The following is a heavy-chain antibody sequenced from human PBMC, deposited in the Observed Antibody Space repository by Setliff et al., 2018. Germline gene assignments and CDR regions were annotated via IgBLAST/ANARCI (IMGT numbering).Heavy chain of an antibody. CDR1: GFTFSSYA. CDR3: ARGGPYSSGPLGY. V-gene: IGHV3-64*02. D-gene: IGHD6-19*01. J-gene: IGHJ4*02. Sequence: GGSLRLSCAASGFTFSSYAMHWVRQAPGKGLEYVSSISTNGGYTYYVDSVKGRFTISRDNSKNTLFLQMGSLRPEDTAVYFCARGGPYSSGPLGYWAQGTLVTVSS. CDR2: ISTNGGYT.